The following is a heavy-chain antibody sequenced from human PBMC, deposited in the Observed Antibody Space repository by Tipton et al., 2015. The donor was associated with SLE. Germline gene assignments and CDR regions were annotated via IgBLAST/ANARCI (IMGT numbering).Heavy chain of an antibody. J-gene: IGHJ4*02. D-gene: IGHD6-19*01. CDR2: ISWNGGHI. Sequence: SLRLSCVASGFSFDDYAMHWVRQVPGKGLEWVSGISWNGGHIDYADSVKSRFIISRDNAKNSLYLQMSGLTTEDTAFYYCAKDMSSGEQWLVLDDWGQGTLVTVSS. V-gene: IGHV3-9*01. CDR3: AKDMSSGEQWLVLDD. CDR1: GFSFDDYA.